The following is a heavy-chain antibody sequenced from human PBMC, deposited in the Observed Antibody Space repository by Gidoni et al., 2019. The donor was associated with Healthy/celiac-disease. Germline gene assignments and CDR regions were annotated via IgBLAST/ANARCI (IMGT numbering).Heavy chain of an antibody. CDR3: AKSSSSSVHDYYYGMDV. D-gene: IGHD6-13*01. CDR2: ISWNSGSI. Sequence: EVQLVESGGGLVQPGRSLRLSCAASGFSFDPYAMHWVRQAPGKGLEWVSGISWNSGSIGYADSVKGRFTISRDNAKNSLYLQMNSLRAEDTALYYCAKSSSSSVHDYYYGMDVWGQGTTVTVSS. CDR1: GFSFDPYA. V-gene: IGHV3-9*01. J-gene: IGHJ6*02.